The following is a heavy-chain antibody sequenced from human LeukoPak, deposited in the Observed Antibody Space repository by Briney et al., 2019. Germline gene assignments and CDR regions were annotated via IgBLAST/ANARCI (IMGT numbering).Heavy chain of an antibody. CDR1: GGTFSSYA. Sequence: SVKVSCKASGGTFSSYAISRVRQAPGQGLEWMGGIIPIFGTANYAQKFQGRVTITTDESTSTAYMELSSLRSEDTAVYYCARGRGSPYCSSTSCSHYYYYMDVWGKGTTVTVSS. J-gene: IGHJ6*03. D-gene: IGHD2-2*01. CDR2: IIPIFGTA. V-gene: IGHV1-69*05. CDR3: ARGRGSPYCSSTSCSHYYYYMDV.